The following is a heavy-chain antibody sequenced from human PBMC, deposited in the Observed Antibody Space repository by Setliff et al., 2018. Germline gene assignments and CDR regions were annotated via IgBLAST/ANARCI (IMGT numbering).Heavy chain of an antibody. Sequence: ASVKVSCKASGYTFTAYYMHWVRQAPGQGPEWMGWINPDSGATNFAQKFQGRVTMTRDTSTTTAYMDLNSLRSDDTATYFCARDRDVSKIFGVVIPAASGLGYWGQGTLVTVSS. J-gene: IGHJ4*02. CDR2: INPDSGAT. CDR3: ARDRDVSKIFGVVIPAASGLGY. CDR1: GYTFTAYY. D-gene: IGHD3-3*01. V-gene: IGHV1-2*02.